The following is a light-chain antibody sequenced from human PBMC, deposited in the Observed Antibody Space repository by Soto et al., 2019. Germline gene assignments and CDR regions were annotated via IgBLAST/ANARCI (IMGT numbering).Light chain of an antibody. J-gene: IGLJ1*01. CDR1: SSDVGGYNY. V-gene: IGLV2-14*01. CDR2: EVR. CDR3: SSYTSSSTLYV. Sequence: QSALTQPASVSGSPGQSITISCTGTSSDVGGYNYVSWYQQYPGKAPKLMIYEVRNRPSGVSNRFSGSKSGNTASLTISGLQAEDEADYYCSSYTSSSTLYVFGTGTKVTFL.